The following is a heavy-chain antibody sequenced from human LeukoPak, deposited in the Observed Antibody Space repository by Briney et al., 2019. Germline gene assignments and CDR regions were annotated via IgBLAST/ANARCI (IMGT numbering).Heavy chain of an antibody. V-gene: IGHV3-23*01. CDR1: GFTFSSYG. CDR2: ISGSGRST. D-gene: IGHD2-21*02. J-gene: IGHJ4*02. Sequence: GGTLRLSCAASGFTFSSYGMSCVRQAPGKGLEWVSAISGSGRSTYYADSVKGRFTISRDNSRDTLDLQMNSLRAEDTALYYCAKGPVFCGGDCYYYFDSWGQGTLVTVSS. CDR3: AKGPVFCGGDCYYYFDS.